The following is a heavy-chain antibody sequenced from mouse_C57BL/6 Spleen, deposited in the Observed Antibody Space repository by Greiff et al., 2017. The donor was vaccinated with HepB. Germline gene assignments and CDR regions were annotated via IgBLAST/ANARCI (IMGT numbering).Heavy chain of an antibody. CDR3: ASYSMYFDV. D-gene: IGHD2-5*01. J-gene: IGHJ1*03. Sequence: VQLQQPGAELVKPGASVKLSCKASGYTFTSYWMHWVKQRPGQGLEWIGMIHPNSGSTNYNEKFKSKATLTVDKSSSTAYMQLSRLTSEDSAVYYCASYSMYFDVWGTGTTVTVSS. CDR2: IHPNSGST. CDR1: GYTFTSYW. V-gene: IGHV1-64*01.